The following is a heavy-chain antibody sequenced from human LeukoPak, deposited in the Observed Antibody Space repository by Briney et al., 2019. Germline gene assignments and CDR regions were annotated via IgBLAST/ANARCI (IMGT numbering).Heavy chain of an antibody. Sequence: GGSLRLSCTASGFTLSHFGMHWVRQAPGKGLVWVSRINSDGSSTSYADSVKGRFTISRDNAKNTLYLQMNSLRAEDTAVYYCARACSSTSCYDAFDIWGQGTMVTVSS. V-gene: IGHV3-74*01. CDR2: INSDGSST. CDR1: GFTLSHFG. CDR3: ARACSSTSCYDAFDI. J-gene: IGHJ3*02. D-gene: IGHD2-2*01.